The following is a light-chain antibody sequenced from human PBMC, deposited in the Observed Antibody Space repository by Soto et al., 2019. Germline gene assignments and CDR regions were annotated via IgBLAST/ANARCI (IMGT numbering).Light chain of an antibody. CDR1: SSNIGAGYD. Sequence: QSVLTQPPSGSGAPGQRVTISGTGSSSNIGAGYDVHWYQQFPGTSPKFLIYGNTNRPSGVPDRFSASKSGTSASLDITGLQAEDEAEYFCQSYDSSLTVVFGGGTKVTVL. CDR2: GNT. V-gene: IGLV1-40*01. CDR3: QSYDSSLTVV. J-gene: IGLJ2*01.